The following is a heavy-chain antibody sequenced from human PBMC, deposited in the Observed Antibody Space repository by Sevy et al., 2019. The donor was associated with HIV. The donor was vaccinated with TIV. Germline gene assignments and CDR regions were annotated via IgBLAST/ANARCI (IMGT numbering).Heavy chain of an antibody. CDR3: ATGREYYDENSGYFDY. D-gene: IGHD3-22*01. V-gene: IGHV1-24*01. CDR1: GYRLSELS. Sequence: ASVKVSCKISGYRLSELSMHWVRQAPGKGLEWMGRFDPVDGEIIYAQKFRGRVTVTEDTSTDTAYMELSRLRSEDTAVYYCATGREYYDENSGYFDYWGPGTLVTVSS. J-gene: IGHJ4*02. CDR2: FDPVDGEI.